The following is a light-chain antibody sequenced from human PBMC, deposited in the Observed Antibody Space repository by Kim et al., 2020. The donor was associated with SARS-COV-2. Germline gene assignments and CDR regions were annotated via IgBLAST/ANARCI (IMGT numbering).Light chain of an antibody. Sequence: SPGERATLACRASQSVSTTYLAWYQQKPGQAPRLLIYGASSRATGIPDRFSGSGSGTDFTLTSSRLEPEDFAVYYCQQYGSSPSTFGQGTKVDIK. J-gene: IGKJ1*01. CDR2: GAS. CDR3: QQYGSSPST. V-gene: IGKV3-20*01. CDR1: QSVSTTY.